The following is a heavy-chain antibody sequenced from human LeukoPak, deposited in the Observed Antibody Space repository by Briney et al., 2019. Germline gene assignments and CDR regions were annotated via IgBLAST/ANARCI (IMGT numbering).Heavy chain of an antibody. CDR3: ARTARLLEY. D-gene: IGHD6-6*01. Sequence: SGGSLRLSCAASGFTFSDPYMSWIRQAPRKGLEYLSYISPDGKSISYTDSVKGRFTISRDNAKNSLYLQMTSLRAEDTAIYYCARTARLLEYWGQGTLVTVSS. CDR2: ISPDGKSI. J-gene: IGHJ4*02. V-gene: IGHV3-11*01. CDR1: GFTFSDPY.